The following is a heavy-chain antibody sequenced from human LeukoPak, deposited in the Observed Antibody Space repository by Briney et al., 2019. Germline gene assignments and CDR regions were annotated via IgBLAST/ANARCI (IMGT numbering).Heavy chain of an antibody. V-gene: IGHV3-33*01. CDR1: GFTFSSYG. D-gene: IGHD3-16*02. Sequence: GGSLRLSCAASGFTFSSYGMHWVRQAPGKGLEWVAVIWYDGSNKYYADSVKGRFTISRDNSKNTLYLQMNSLRAEDTAVYYCARDLVLINVILSGDLGWGFDYWGQGTLVTVSS. CDR3: ARDLVLINVILSGDLGWGFDY. J-gene: IGHJ4*02. CDR2: IWYDGSNK.